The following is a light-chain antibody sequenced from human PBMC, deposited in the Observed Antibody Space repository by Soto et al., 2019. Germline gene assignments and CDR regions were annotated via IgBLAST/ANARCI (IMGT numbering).Light chain of an antibody. J-gene: IGLJ2*01. CDR3: SSYAGAVV. CDR2: EGS. CDR1: SSNVESYNL. V-gene: IGLV2-23*01. Sequence: QSALTQPTSVSGSPGQSITISCTRTSSNVESYNLVSWYQHPPGKAPKLIIYEGSERPSGVSNRFSGAQSGHSASLTISGLQAEDEADYYCSSYAGAVVFGGGTKVTVL.